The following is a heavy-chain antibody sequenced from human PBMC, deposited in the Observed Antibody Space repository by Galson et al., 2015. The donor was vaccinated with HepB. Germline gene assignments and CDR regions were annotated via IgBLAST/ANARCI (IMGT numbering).Heavy chain of an antibody. J-gene: IGHJ6*02. CDR3: ARGVSDYGGNEPHYYYYGMDV. D-gene: IGHD4-23*01. Sequence: SVKVSCKASGGTFSSYAISWVRQAPGQGLEWMGGIIPIFGTANYAQKFQGRVTITADKSTSTAYMELSSLGSEDTAVYYCARGVSDYGGNEPHYYYYGMDVWGQGTTVTVSS. CDR2: IIPIFGTA. CDR1: GGTFSSYA. V-gene: IGHV1-69*06.